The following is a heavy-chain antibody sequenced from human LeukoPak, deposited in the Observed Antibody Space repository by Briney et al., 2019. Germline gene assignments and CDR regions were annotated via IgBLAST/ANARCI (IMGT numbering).Heavy chain of an antibody. CDR1: GLTLSRYA. J-gene: IGHJ4*02. CDR2: INTDSSDI. Sequence: GGSLRLSCAASGLTLSRYAMNWVRQAPGEGREWVSYINTDSSDIHYADSVKGRFTISRDNARNTLYLQLSSLRAEDSAVYYCARDTFQPGLIDSWGQGTLVTVSS. D-gene: IGHD2-2*01. V-gene: IGHV3-21*05. CDR3: ARDTFQPGLIDS.